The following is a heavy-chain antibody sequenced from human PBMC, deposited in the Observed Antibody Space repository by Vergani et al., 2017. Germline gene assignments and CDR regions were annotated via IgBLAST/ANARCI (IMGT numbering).Heavy chain of an antibody. J-gene: IGHJ3*02. D-gene: IGHD4-23*01. Sequence: VELLESGGGLAQPGGSLRVSCSASGFRVTTYYMSWVRQAPGKGLEWVAVISYDGSNKYYADSVKGRFTISRDNSKNTLYLQMNSLRAEDTAVYYCARGGGNSGADAFDIWGQGTMVTVSS. CDR3: ARGGGNSGADAFDI. CDR1: GFRVTTYY. V-gene: IGHV3-30-3*01. CDR2: ISYDGSNK.